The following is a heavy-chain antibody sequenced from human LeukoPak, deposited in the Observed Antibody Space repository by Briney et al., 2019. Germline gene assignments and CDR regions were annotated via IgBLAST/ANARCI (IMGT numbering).Heavy chain of an antibody. CDR3: ARGVADSSSWGVYNWFDP. CDR1: GGSISSSSYY. V-gene: IGHV4-39*07. CDR2: IYYSGST. Sequence: SETLSLTCTVSGGSISSSSYYWGWIRQPPGKGLEWIGSIYYSGSTYYNPSLKSRVTISVDTSKNQFSLKLSSVTAADTAVYYCARGVADSSSWGVYNWFDPWGQGTLVTVSS. D-gene: IGHD6-6*01. J-gene: IGHJ5*02.